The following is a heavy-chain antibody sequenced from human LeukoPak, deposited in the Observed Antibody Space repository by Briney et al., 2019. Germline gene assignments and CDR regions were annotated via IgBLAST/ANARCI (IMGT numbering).Heavy chain of an antibody. CDR2: IYSGGST. CDR1: GFTVSTNY. V-gene: IGHV3-66*01. Sequence: GGSLRLSCGASGFTVSTNYMSWVRQAPGKGPEWVSIIYSGGSTYYADSVKGRFTISRDNSKNTLYLQMNSLRAEDTAVYYCASYRYGSSFAFDIWGQGTMVTVSS. J-gene: IGHJ3*02. D-gene: IGHD6-6*01. CDR3: ASYRYGSSFAFDI.